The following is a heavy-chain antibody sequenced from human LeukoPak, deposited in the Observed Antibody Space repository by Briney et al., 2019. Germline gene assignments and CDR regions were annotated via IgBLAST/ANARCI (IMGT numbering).Heavy chain of an antibody. J-gene: IGHJ4*02. CDR2: ISGSGGST. Sequence: PGGSLRLSCAASGFTFSTYDMSWVRLAPGKGLKWVSSISGSGGSTYYADSVKGRFTISRDNSKNTLYLQMNSLRAEDTAVYYCALTREYSYGYYDYWGQGTPVTVSS. D-gene: IGHD5-18*01. V-gene: IGHV3-23*01. CDR1: GFTFSTYD. CDR3: ALTREYSYGYYDY.